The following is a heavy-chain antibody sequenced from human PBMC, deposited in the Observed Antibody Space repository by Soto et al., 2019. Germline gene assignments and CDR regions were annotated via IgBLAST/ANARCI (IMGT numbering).Heavy chain of an antibody. J-gene: IGHJ3*02. D-gene: IGHD3-10*01. CDR2: IWYDETNR. CDR1: GFDYRGYG. V-gene: IGHV3-33*01. Sequence: QLSLVESGGGVVQPGRSLRISCAASGFDYRGYGMHWVRQAPGEGLEWVALIWYDETNRYYGDSVKGRFTISRDNSKNTLYLQMDSLRAEDTAVYYCARERWGSGQALDIWGQGTMVTVSS. CDR3: ARERWGSGQALDI.